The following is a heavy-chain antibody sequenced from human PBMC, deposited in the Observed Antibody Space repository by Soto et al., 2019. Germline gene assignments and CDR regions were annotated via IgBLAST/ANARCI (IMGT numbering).Heavy chain of an antibody. J-gene: IGHJ4*02. CDR3: ARYSGKYQGPIDY. D-gene: IGHD1-26*01. V-gene: IGHV3-30*03. CDR2: ISYDGSNK. Sequence: QVQLVESGGGLVQPGRSLRLSCAASGFTFSHYGIHWVRQAPGKGLEWLAVISYDGSNKHYADSVKGRFTVSRDNSKNTLYLQMNSLRAEDTAVYFCARYSGKYQGPIDYWGQGTLVTVSS. CDR1: GFTFSHYG.